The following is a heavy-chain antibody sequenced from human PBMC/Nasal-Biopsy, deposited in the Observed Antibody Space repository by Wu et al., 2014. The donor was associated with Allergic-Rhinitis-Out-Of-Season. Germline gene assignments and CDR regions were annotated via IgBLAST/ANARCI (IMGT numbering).Heavy chain of an antibody. V-gene: IGHV3-23*01. J-gene: IGHJ6*03. CDR1: GFTFSSYA. Sequence: LRLSCAASGFTFSSYAMSWVRQAPGKGLEWVSAISGSGGSTYYADSVKGRFTISRDNSKNTLYLQMNSLRAEDTAIYYCAKSQYSSSTAGRPYYMDVWGKGTTVTVSS. CDR2: ISGSGGST. D-gene: IGHD6-6*01. CDR3: AKSQYSSSTAGRPYYMDV.